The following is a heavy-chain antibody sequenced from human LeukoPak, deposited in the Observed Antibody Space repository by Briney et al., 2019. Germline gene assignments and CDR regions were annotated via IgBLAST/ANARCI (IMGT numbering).Heavy chain of an antibody. CDR1: GYTLSSFG. CDR2: IISIFGTA. CDR3: ASAIVVVPAVADAFDI. J-gene: IGHJ3*02. Sequence: SVKVSCKASGYTLSSFGLSWVRQAPGQGLEWMGGIISIFGTANYAQKFQGRVTITADESTSTAYMELSSLRSEDTAVYYCASAIVVVPAVADAFDIWGQGTMVTVSS. D-gene: IGHD2-2*01. V-gene: IGHV1-69*13.